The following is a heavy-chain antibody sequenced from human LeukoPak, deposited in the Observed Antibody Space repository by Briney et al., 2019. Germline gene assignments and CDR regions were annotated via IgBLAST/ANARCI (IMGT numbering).Heavy chain of an antibody. V-gene: IGHV1-46*01. J-gene: IGHJ4*02. Sequence: ASVKVSCKSSGYTFTSYGIIWVRQAPGQGLEWMGIINPSGGTTKYAQKFQGRATMTRDTSTSTVYMELSSLRSEDTAVYYCARGAESNYFDYWGQGSLVTVSS. D-gene: IGHD2/OR15-2a*01. CDR2: INPSGGTT. CDR3: ARGAESNYFDY. CDR1: GYTFTSYG.